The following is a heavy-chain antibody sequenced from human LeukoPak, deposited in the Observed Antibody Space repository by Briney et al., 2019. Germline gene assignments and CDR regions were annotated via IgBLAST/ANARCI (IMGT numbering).Heavy chain of an antibody. D-gene: IGHD6-19*01. CDR3: ARGPRLDSSGWYYGAFDI. Sequence: GASVKVSCKASGYPFINFAMNWVRQAPGQGLEWMGRINPNSGGTNYAQKFQGRVTMTRDTSISTAYMELSRLRSDDTAVYYCARGPRLDSSGWYYGAFDIWGQGTMVTVSS. CDR2: INPNSGGT. CDR1: GYPFINFA. V-gene: IGHV1-2*06. J-gene: IGHJ3*02.